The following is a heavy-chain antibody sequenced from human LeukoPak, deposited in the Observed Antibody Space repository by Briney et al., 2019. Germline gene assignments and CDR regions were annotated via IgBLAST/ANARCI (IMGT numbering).Heavy chain of an antibody. J-gene: IGHJ6*03. Sequence: SETLSLTCTVSGGSISSGSYYGSWIRQPAGKGLEWIGRIYTSGSTNYNPYRKSRVTISVDTSKKQFSLKLSSVTAADTAVYYCARERLQWRNYYYMDVWGKGTTVTVSS. CDR2: IYTSGST. CDR3: ARERLQWRNYYYMDV. CDR1: GGSISSGSYY. V-gene: IGHV4-61*02. D-gene: IGHD4-11*01.